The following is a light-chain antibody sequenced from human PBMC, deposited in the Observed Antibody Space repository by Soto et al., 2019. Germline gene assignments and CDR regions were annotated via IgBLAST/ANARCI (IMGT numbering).Light chain of an antibody. CDR2: NVS. V-gene: IGKV1-5*03. CDR1: QSINSW. CDR3: HQYSSDPCT. J-gene: IGKJ1*01. Sequence: DIEMTQSPSTLSASVGDRVTITCRASQSINSWVAWYQQQPGKVPKVLIYNVSGLQSGVPSRFRGSGSGTDFTLTISVLQTEDFATDYRHQYSSDPCTFGPGTMVDIK.